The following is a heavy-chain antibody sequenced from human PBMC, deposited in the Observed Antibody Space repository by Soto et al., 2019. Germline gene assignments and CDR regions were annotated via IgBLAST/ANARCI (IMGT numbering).Heavy chain of an antibody. Sequence: GASVKVSCKASGYTFTSYGISWVRQAPGQGLEWMGWISAYNGDTNYAQKLQGRVTMTTDTSTSTAYMELRSLRSDDTAVYYCARVSPIVLMVYATQTNWFDPWGQGTLVTVSS. CDR2: ISAYNGDT. CDR1: GYTFTSYG. V-gene: IGHV1-18*04. J-gene: IGHJ5*02. CDR3: ARVSPIVLMVYATQTNWFDP. D-gene: IGHD2-8*01.